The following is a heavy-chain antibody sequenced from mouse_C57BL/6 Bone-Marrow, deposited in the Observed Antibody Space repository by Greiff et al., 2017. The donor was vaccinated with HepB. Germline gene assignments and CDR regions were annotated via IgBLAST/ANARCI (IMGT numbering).Heavy chain of an antibody. V-gene: IGHV1-76*01. CDR3: ARATTVVPYFDY. D-gene: IGHD1-1*01. CDR2: IYPGSGNT. J-gene: IGHJ2*01. CDR1: GYTFTDYY. Sequence: QVQLQQSGAELVRPGASVKLSCKASGYTFTDYYINWVKQRPGQGLEWIARIYPGSGNTYYNEKFKGKATLTAEKSSSTAYMQLSSLTSEDSAVYFCARATTVVPYFDYWGQGTTLTVSS.